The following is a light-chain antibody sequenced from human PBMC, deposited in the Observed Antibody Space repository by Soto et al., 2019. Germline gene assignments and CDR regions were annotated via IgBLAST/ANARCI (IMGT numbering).Light chain of an antibody. Sequence: QSVLTQPPSVSGAPGQRVTISCTGSSSNIGAGYDVHWYQQLPGTAPKLLIYGNSNRPSGVPDRFSGSKSGTSASLAITGLQAEDEADYYCQSYDSSLSAHNYVFGTGNKV. CDR3: QSYDSSLSAHNYV. CDR1: SSNIGAGYD. J-gene: IGLJ1*01. V-gene: IGLV1-40*01. CDR2: GNS.